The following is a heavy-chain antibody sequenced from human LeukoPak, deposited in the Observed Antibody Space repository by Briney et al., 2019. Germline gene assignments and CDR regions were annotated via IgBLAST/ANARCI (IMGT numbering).Heavy chain of an antibody. D-gene: IGHD3-22*01. V-gene: IGHV4-38-2*01. Sequence: SETLSLTCAVSGYSISSGYYWGWIRQPPGKGLEWIGSVYHSGNTYYNPSLKSRVTISVDTSKNQFSLKLTSVTAADTAVYYCARPNYYDSSGYFNWGQGTLVTVSS. CDR2: VYHSGNT. CDR3: ARPNYYDSSGYFN. CDR1: GYSISSGYY. J-gene: IGHJ4*02.